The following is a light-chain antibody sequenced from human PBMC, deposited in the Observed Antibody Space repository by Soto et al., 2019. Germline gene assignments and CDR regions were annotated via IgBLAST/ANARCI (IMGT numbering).Light chain of an antibody. CDR3: QHYHSYPYT. CDR1: QSIGGW. Sequence: DIQMTQSPSTLSASVGDRVTITCRASQSIGGWLAWYQQRPGKAPRLLIYDASSVESGVPSRFSGSRSGTTFTLAISSLQPEDFATYYCQHYHSYPYTFGQWTKLEIK. V-gene: IGKV1-5*01. CDR2: DAS. J-gene: IGKJ2*01.